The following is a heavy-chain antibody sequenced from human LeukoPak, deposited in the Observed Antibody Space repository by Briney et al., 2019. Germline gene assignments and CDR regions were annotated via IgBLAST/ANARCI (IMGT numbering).Heavy chain of an antibody. Sequence: GGSLRLSCVVSGLTFSASDMHWVRQASGXGLEWVGRVQTKPNSYATAYAASLKGRFTIYRDDSINTAYLQMNSLRAEDTAVYYCTTYRSGHYWGPGTPVTVSS. D-gene: IGHD5-18*01. CDR1: GLTFSASD. CDR2: VQTKPNSYAT. V-gene: IGHV3-73*01. J-gene: IGHJ4*02. CDR3: TTYRSGHY.